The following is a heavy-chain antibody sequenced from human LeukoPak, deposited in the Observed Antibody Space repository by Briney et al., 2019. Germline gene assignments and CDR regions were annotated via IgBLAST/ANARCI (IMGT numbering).Heavy chain of an antibody. CDR2: INHSGST. D-gene: IGHD6-13*01. CDR1: GGSFSGYY. Sequence: SETLSLTCAVYGGSFSGYYWSWIRQPPGKGLEWIGEINHSGSTNYNPSLKSRVTISVVTSKNQFSLKLSSVTAADTAVYYCARGLAAAGTVGDYWGQGTLVTVSS. J-gene: IGHJ4*02. CDR3: ARGLAAAGTVGDY. V-gene: IGHV4-34*01.